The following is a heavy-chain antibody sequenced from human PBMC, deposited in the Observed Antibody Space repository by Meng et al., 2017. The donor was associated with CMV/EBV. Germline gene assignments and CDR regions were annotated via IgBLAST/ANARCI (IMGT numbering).Heavy chain of an antibody. CDR2: INPNRGGT. V-gene: IGHV1-2*02. D-gene: IGHD3-3*01. Sequence: YYMHWVRQAPGQGLEWTGWINPNRGGTNYAQKLQGRVTMARDTSISTAYMELSRLRSDDTAVYYCARVALRHDFWSGYYSSYYFDYWGQGTLVTVSS. J-gene: IGHJ4*02. CDR1: YY. CDR3: ARVALRHDFWSGYYSSYYFDY.